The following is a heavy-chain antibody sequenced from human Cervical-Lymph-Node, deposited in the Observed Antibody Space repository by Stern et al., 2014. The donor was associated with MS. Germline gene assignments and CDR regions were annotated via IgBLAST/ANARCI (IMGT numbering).Heavy chain of an antibody. CDR3: AKTLSGGSRYFDL. CDR1: GYSFSNFW. D-gene: IGHD3-16*01. CDR2: IYPGDSDT. Sequence: EDQLVESGAEVKKPGESLKISCKGSGYSFSNFWIGWVRQMPGKGLEWMGIIYPGDSDTKYSPSFQGQVTISAAKSISTAYLQWSSLKASDTAIYYCAKTLSGGSRYFDLWGRGTLVTVSS. V-gene: IGHV5-51*03. J-gene: IGHJ2*01.